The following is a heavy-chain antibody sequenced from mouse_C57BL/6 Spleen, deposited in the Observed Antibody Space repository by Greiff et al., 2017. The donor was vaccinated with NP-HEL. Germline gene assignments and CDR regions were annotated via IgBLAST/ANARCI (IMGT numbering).Heavy chain of an antibody. CDR1: GFTFSDYY. Sequence: EVHLVESEGGLVQPGSSMKLSCTASGFTFSDYYMAWVRQVPEKGLEWVANINYDGSSTYYLDSLKSRFIISRDNAKNILYLQMSSLKSEDTATYYCAREDYGSSLYFDVWGTGTTVTVSS. J-gene: IGHJ1*03. CDR3: AREDYGSSLYFDV. V-gene: IGHV5-16*01. CDR2: INYDGSST. D-gene: IGHD1-1*01.